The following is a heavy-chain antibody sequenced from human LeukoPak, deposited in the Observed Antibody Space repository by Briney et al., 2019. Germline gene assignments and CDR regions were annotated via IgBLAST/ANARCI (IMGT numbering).Heavy chain of an antibody. CDR3: ATYRVSHGMDV. CDR1: GFTFTNYW. D-gene: IGHD3-16*02. V-gene: IGHV3-7*01. CDR2: INADGSVE. Sequence: GGSLRLSCAASGFTFTNYWMAWVRQAPGKGLEWVANINADGSVEYLVDSVQGRFSISRDNAKDQLYLQMNSLRAEDTAVYYCATYRVSHGMDVWGQGTTVTVTS. J-gene: IGHJ6*02.